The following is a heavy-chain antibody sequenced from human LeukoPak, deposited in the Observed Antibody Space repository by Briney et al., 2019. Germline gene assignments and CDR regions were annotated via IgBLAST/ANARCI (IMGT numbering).Heavy chain of an antibody. CDR1: GGSISSGDYY. CDR3: ARRGYYYDSSGLTGYYMDV. J-gene: IGHJ6*03. CDR2: IYYSGST. Sequence: SQTLSLTCTVSGGSISSGDYYWSWIRQPPGKGLEWIVYIYYSGSTYYNPSLKSRVTISVDTSKNQFSLKLSSVTAADTAVYYCARRGYYYDSSGLTGYYMDVWGKGTTVTVSS. D-gene: IGHD3-22*01. V-gene: IGHV4-30-4*08.